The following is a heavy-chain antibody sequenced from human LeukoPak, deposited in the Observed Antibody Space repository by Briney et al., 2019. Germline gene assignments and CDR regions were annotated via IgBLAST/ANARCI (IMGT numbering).Heavy chain of an antibody. CDR2: IYYSGST. Sequence: SETLSLTCTVSGGSISSYYWSWIRQPPGKGLEWIGYIYYSGSTNYNPSLKSRVTISVDTSKNQFPLKLSSVTAADTAVYYCARDRGGYSSSGFDPWGQGTLVTVSS. D-gene: IGHD6-6*01. CDR1: GGSISSYY. V-gene: IGHV4-59*01. J-gene: IGHJ5*02. CDR3: ARDRGGYSSSGFDP.